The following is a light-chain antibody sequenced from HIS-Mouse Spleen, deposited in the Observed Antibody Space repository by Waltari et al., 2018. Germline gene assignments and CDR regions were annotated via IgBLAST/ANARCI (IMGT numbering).Light chain of an antibody. Sequence: QSVLTQPASVSGPPGQSITIPCTGTSRYVGGYNYVSWYQQHPGKAPKLMIYDVSNRPSGVSNRFSGSKSGNTASLTISGLQAEDEADYYCSSYTSSSTLVFGGGTKLTVL. J-gene: IGLJ2*01. CDR2: DVS. CDR1: SRYVGGYNY. V-gene: IGLV2-14*03. CDR3: SSYTSSSTLV.